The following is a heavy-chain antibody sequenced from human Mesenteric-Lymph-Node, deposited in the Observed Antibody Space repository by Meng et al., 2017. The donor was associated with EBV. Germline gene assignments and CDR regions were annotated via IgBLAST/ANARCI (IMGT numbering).Heavy chain of an antibody. V-gene: IGHV7-4-1*02. CDR1: GYTFSNFG. CDR2: INTNTGNP. Sequence: QVQLLQSGAEVKKPGASVKVTCKSSGYTFSNFGITWVRQAPGQGLEWMGWINTNTGNPTYAQDFTGRFVFSVDTSVSTAYLQISSLESDDTAVYYCARFDWLAHFWGQGTLVTVSS. J-gene: IGHJ4*02. D-gene: IGHD3-9*01. CDR3: ARFDWLAHF.